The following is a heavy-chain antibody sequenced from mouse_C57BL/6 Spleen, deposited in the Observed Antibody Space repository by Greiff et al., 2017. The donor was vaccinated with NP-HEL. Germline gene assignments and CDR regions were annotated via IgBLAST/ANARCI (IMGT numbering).Heavy chain of an antibody. CDR2: INPSTGGT. D-gene: IGHD1-1*01. CDR3: ARSVLYYYGSSFDY. V-gene: IGHV1-42*01. Sequence: VQLQQSGPELVKPGASVKISCKASGYSFTGYYMNWVKQSPEKSLEWIGEINPSTGGTTYNQKFKAKATLTVDKSSSTAYMQLKSLTSEDSAVYYCARSVLYYYGSSFDYWGQGTTLTVSS. CDR1: GYSFTGYY. J-gene: IGHJ2*01.